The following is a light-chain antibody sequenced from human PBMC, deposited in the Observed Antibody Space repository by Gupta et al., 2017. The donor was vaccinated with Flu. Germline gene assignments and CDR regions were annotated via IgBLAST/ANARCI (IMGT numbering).Light chain of an antibody. Sequence: DIQMTQSPSSLSASVGDRVTITCRASQGITNYLGWYQQKPGKSPKLLIFDASTLQSGVPSRFSGSGSGTDFTLTITSLQPEDVATYYCQHDDSAPLTFGGGTKVEIK. CDR1: QGITNY. CDR3: QHDDSAPLT. CDR2: DAS. V-gene: IGKV1-27*01. J-gene: IGKJ4*01.